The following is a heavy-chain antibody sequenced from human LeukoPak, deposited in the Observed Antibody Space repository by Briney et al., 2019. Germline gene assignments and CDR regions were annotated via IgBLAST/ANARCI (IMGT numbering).Heavy chain of an antibody. Sequence: SETLFLTCTVSGDSISSGDYYWSWIRQPAGKGLEWIGRISSSGSTNYNPSLKSRVTISVDTSKNQFSLKLSSVTAADTAVYFCARGPYSYDSSGAFDIWGQGTMVTVSS. J-gene: IGHJ3*02. D-gene: IGHD3-22*01. CDR1: GDSISSGDYY. CDR2: ISSSGST. V-gene: IGHV4-61*02. CDR3: ARGPYSYDSSGAFDI.